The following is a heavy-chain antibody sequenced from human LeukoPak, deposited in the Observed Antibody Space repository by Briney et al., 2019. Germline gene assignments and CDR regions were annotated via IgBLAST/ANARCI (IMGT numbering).Heavy chain of an antibody. CDR3: ARESEDAGVSSTSSAYGY. J-gene: IGHJ4*02. CDR2: IIPIFGTA. Sequence: SVKVSCKASGGTFSSYAISWVRQAPGQGLEWMGGIIPIFGTANYAQKFQGRVTITTDESTSTAYMELSSLRSEDTAVYYCARESEDAGVSSTSSAYGYWGQGTLVTVSS. CDR1: GGTFSSYA. D-gene: IGHD2-2*01. V-gene: IGHV1-69*05.